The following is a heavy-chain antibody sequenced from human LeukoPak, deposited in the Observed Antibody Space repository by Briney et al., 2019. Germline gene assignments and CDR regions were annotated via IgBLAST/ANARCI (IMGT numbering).Heavy chain of an antibody. D-gene: IGHD6-13*01. CDR3: ARDMRYSSSWDDY. V-gene: IGHV3-21*01. CDR2: ISSSSSYI. Sequence: GGSLRLSCAASGFTFSSYSMNWVRQAPGKGLEWVSSISSSSSYIYYADSVKGRFTISRDNAKNSLYLQMNSLRAEDTAVYYCARDMRYSSSWDDYWGQGTLVTVSS. CDR1: GFTFSSYS. J-gene: IGHJ4*02.